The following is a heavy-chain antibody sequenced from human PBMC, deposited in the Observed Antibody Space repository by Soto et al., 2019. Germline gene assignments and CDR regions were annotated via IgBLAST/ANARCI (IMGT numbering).Heavy chain of an antibody. D-gene: IGHD3-22*01. CDR3: ARALHYYYDSSGSHDAGEI. CDR2: IIPIFGTA. V-gene: IGHV1-69*01. J-gene: IGHJ3*02. CDR1: GGTFSNYA. Sequence: QVQLVQAGAEVKKPGSSVKVSCKASGGTFSNYAISWVRQAPGQGLEWMGGIIPIFGTANYAQKFQGRVTITADESTSTAYMELSSLTSEDTAVYFCARALHYYYDSSGSHDAGEIWGQGTLVTVSS.